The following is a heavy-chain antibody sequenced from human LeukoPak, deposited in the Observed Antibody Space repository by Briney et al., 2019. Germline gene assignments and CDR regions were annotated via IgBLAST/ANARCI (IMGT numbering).Heavy chain of an antibody. D-gene: IGHD3-10*02. V-gene: IGHV3-21*01. CDR3: AVLGITMIGGV. J-gene: IGHJ6*04. CDR1: GFSFGNYR. CDR2: ISTRSSYI. Sequence: GGSLRLSCEVSGFSFGNYRMNWVRQAPGKGLEWVSSISTRSSYIFYADSVKGRFTISRDNAKNSLYLQMNSLRAEDTAVYYCAVLGITMIGGVWGKGTTVTISS.